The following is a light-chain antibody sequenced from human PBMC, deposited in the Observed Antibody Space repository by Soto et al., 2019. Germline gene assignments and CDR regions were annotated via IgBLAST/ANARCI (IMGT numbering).Light chain of an antibody. CDR1: SSDVGSYNL. Sequence: QSVLTQPASVSGSPGQSITISCTGTSSDVGSYNLVSWYQQHPGKAPKLMIYEGSKRPPGVSNRFSGSKSGNTASLTISGLQAEDEADYYYCSYAGSSTLYVFGTGTKVTVL. CDR2: EGS. J-gene: IGLJ1*01. CDR3: CSYAGSSTLYV. V-gene: IGLV2-23*01.